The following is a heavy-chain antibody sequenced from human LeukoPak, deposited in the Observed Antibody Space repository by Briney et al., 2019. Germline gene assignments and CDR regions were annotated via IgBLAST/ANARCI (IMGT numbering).Heavy chain of an antibody. CDR1: GDSISTSNW. Sequence: PSGTLSLTCAVSGDSISTSNWWGWVRQPPGKGLEWIGEIYHSWSTNYNPSLKSRVTVSVDKSKNQFSLKLSSVTAADTAVYYCARAGPVPTSDGGPIADSWGQGTLVTVSS. CDR3: ARAGPVPTSDGGPIADS. V-gene: IGHV4-4*02. J-gene: IGHJ4*02. CDR2: IYHSWST. D-gene: IGHD4-17*01.